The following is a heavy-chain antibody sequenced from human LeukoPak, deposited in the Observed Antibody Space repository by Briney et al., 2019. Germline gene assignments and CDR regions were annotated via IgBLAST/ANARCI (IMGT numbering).Heavy chain of an antibody. CDR2: IWYDGSNK. J-gene: IGHJ6*02. CDR3: ARPLNYYYYGMDV. Sequence: GGSLRLSCAASGFTFSSYGTHWVRQAPGKGLEWVAVIWYDGSNKYYADSVKGRFTISRDNSKNTLYLQMNSLRAEDTAVYYCARPLNYYYYGMDVWGQGTTVTVSS. CDR1: GFTFSSYG. D-gene: IGHD2-8*01. V-gene: IGHV3-33*01.